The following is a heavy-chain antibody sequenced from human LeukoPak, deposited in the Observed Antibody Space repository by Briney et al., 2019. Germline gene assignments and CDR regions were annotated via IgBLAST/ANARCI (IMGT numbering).Heavy chain of an antibody. CDR3: ARATHYDILTGYEYFDY. Sequence: MTSETLSLTCSVSGGSISSSSSYWGWIRQPPGKGPEWLGSIYYSGSSFDNPALKSRVTISVDTSKNQFSLKLSSVTAADTAVYYCARATHYDILTGYEYFDYWGQGTLVTVSS. CDR1: GGSISSSSSY. J-gene: IGHJ4*02. CDR2: IYYSGSS. D-gene: IGHD3-9*01. V-gene: IGHV4-39*07.